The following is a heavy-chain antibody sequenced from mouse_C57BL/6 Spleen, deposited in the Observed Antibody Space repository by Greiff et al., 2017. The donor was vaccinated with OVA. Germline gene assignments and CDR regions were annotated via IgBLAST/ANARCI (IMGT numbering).Heavy chain of an antibody. CDR3: ARADGYHLAY. D-gene: IGHD2-3*01. CDR1: GYTFTSYW. CDR2: IDPSDSYT. Sequence: QVQLQQSGAELVMPGASVKLSCKASGYTFTSYWMHWVKQRPGQGLEWIGEIDPSDSYTNYNQKFKGKSTLTVDKSSSTAYMQLSSLTSEDSAVYYCARADGYHLAYWGQGTTLTVSS. J-gene: IGHJ2*01. V-gene: IGHV1-69*01.